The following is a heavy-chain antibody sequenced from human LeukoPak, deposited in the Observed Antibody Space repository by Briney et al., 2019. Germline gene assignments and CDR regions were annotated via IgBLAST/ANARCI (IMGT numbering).Heavy chain of an antibody. J-gene: IGHJ4*02. Sequence: SETLSLTCTVSGGSISSYYWSWIRQPPGNGLEWIGYIYYSGSTNYNPSLKSRVTISVDTSKNQFSLKLSSVTAADTAVYYCARLRYFDWLLPPLYYFDYWGQGTLVTVS. V-gene: IGHV4-59*01. CDR2: IYYSGST. CDR1: GGSISSYY. D-gene: IGHD3-9*01. CDR3: ARLRYFDWLLPPLYYFDY.